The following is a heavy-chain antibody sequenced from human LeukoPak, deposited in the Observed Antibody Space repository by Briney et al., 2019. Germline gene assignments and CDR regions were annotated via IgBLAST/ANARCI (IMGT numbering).Heavy chain of an antibody. V-gene: IGHV3-23*01. Sequence: SRGSLRLSCAASAFSFSNYVPTWVRQAPGKGLEWVSAISGSGGSTYYANSVKGRFTISRDNSKNTLYLQMNSLRADDTAVYYCAKCSRVDCLPIYYWG. CDR1: AFSFSNYV. CDR2: ISGSGGST. J-gene: IGHJ4*01. D-gene: IGHD2-21*02. CDR3: AKCSRVDCLPIYY.